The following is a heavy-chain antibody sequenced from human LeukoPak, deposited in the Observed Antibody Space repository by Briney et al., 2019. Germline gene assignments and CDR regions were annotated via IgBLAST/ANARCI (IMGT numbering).Heavy chain of an antibody. Sequence: GESLTVSCTLSGLTFSSFSISWVRHAPGKGLEWVSPITGVCGADYYEGYVKGGLNISRDNSKDTLYLQMHGLRAEGTAVYFCAKDTPLTTYASGWSSNSFDYWGQGTLVAVSS. D-gene: IGHD6-19*01. J-gene: IGHJ4*02. CDR3: AKDTPLTTYASGWSSNSFDY. V-gene: IGHV3-23*01. CDR2: ITGVCGAD. CDR1: GLTFSSFS.